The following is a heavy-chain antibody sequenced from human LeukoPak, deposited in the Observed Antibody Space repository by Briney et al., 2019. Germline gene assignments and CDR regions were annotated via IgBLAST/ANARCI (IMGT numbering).Heavy chain of an antibody. J-gene: IGHJ4*02. CDR2: IYHSGST. Sequence: SETLSLTCTVSGGSISSSSYYWGWIRQPPGKGLEWIGSIYHSGSTYYNPSLKSRVTISVDTSKNQFSLKLSSVTAADTAVYYCARERVGATDYWGQGTLVTVSS. CDR1: GGSISSSSYY. CDR3: ARERVGATDY. V-gene: IGHV4-39*07. D-gene: IGHD1-26*01.